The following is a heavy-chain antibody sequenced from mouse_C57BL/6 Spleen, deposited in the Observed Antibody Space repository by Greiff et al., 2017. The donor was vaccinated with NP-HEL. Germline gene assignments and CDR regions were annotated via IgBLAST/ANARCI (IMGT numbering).Heavy chain of an antibody. CDR3: AMGPDYESLSYAMDY. CDR2: IHPSDSDA. CDR1: GYTFTSYW. J-gene: IGHJ4*01. D-gene: IGHD2-4*01. V-gene: IGHV1-74*01. Sequence: VKLQQPGAELVKPGASVKVSCKASGYTFTSYWMHWVKQRPGQGLEWIGRIHPSDSDANYNQKFKGKATLTVDKSSSTAYMQLSSLTSEDSAVYYCAMGPDYESLSYAMDYWGQGTSVTVSS.